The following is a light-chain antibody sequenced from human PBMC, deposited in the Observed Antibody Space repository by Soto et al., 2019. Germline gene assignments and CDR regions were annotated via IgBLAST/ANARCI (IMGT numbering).Light chain of an antibody. J-gene: IGLJ1*01. Sequence: QSALTQPASVSGSPGQSITISCTGTSSDVGGHNYVSWYQQHPGTAPKLMIYEVSNRPSGVSNRFSGSKSGNTASLTISGLQAEDEADYYCNSYTSRSTYVFGTGTKLTVL. CDR2: EVS. CDR1: SSDVGGHNY. CDR3: NSYTSRSTYV. V-gene: IGLV2-14*01.